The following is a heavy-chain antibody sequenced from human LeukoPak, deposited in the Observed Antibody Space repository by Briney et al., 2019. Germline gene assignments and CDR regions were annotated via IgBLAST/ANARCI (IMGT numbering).Heavy chain of an antibody. CDR3: AKDGGTSSGSSLDY. D-gene: IGHD6-19*01. J-gene: IGHJ4*02. Sequence: PGGSLRLSCAASGFTFSSYGMHWVRQAPGKGLEWVAVISYDGSNKYYADSVKGRFTIPRDNSKNTLYLQMNSLRAEDTAVYYCAKDGGTSSGSSLDYWGQGTLVTVSS. V-gene: IGHV3-30*18. CDR1: GFTFSSYG. CDR2: ISYDGSNK.